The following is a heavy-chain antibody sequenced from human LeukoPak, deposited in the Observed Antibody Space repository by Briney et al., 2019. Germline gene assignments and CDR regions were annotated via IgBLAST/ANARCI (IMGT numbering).Heavy chain of an antibody. CDR1: GGTFSSYA. D-gene: IGHD2-2*01. CDR2: IIPIFGTA. Sequence: GASVKVSCKASGGTFSSYAISWVRQAPGQGLEWMGGIIPIFGTANYAQKFQGRVTITADEPTSTAYMELSSLRSEDTAVYYCASKGYCSSTSCYPFDYWGQGTLVTVSS. V-gene: IGHV1-69*13. J-gene: IGHJ4*02. CDR3: ASKGYCSSTSCYPFDY.